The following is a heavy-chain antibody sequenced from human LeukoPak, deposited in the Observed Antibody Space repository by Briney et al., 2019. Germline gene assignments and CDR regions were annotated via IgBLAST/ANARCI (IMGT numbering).Heavy chain of an antibody. V-gene: IGHV1-2*02. CDR1: GYTFTAYY. CDR3: ARDRYSGSYYSPYYFDY. CDR2: INPNSGGT. Sequence: ASVKVSCKASGYTFTAYYMHWVRQAPGQGLEWMGWINPNSGGTYYAQKFQGRVTMTRDTSISTAYMGLSRLRSDDTAVYYCARDRYSGSYYSPYYFDYWGQGTLVTVSS. J-gene: IGHJ4*02. D-gene: IGHD1-26*01.